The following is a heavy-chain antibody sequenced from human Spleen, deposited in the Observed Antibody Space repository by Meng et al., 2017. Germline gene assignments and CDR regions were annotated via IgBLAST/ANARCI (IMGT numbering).Heavy chain of an antibody. CDR1: GGSFSGYY. CDR3: ASWSRYFDWLLPDY. D-gene: IGHD3-9*01. V-gene: IGHV4-34*01. J-gene: IGHJ4*02. Sequence: QVRLSRWGAGLLNPPETLSLPCAVYGGSFSGYYWSWIRQPPGKGLEWIGEINHSGSTNYNPSLKSRVTISVDTSKNQFSLKLSSVTAADTAVYYCASWSRYFDWLLPDYWGQGTLVTVSS. CDR2: INHSGST.